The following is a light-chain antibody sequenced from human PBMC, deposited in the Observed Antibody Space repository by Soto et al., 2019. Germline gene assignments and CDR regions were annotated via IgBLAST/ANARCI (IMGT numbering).Light chain of an antibody. CDR2: GSS. CDR1: QTFSTSY. V-gene: IGKV3D-20*02. Sequence: EIVLTQSPGTLSLSQGERATLSCRASQTFSTSYLAWYQQKPGQAPRLLIYGSSSRATGIPDRSSGSGSGADFTLTISSLEPEDFAVYYCQQRSNSITFGQGTRLEI. J-gene: IGKJ5*01. CDR3: QQRSNSIT.